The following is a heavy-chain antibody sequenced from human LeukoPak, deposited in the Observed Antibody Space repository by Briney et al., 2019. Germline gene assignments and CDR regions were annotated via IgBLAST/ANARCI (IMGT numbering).Heavy chain of an antibody. Sequence: PSETLSLTCAVYGGSFSGYYWSWIRQPPGKRLEWIGEINHSGSTNYNPSLKSRVTISVDTSKNQFSLKLSSVTAADTAVYYCARESLVVAAPSFDYWGQGTLVTVSS. CDR2: INHSGST. CDR1: GGSFSGYY. D-gene: IGHD2-15*01. J-gene: IGHJ4*02. CDR3: ARESLVVAAPSFDY. V-gene: IGHV4-34*01.